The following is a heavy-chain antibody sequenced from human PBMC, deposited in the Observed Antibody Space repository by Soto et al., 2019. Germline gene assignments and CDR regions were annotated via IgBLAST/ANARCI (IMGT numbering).Heavy chain of an antibody. V-gene: IGHV2-26*04. J-gene: IGHJ5*02. CDR1: GFSLSNAGLG. D-gene: IGHD6-13*01. Sequence: SGPTLVNPTETLTPTCTVSGFSLSNAGLGVSWIRQPPGKALEWLAHIFSNDEKSYSTSLKSRLTISKDTSKSQVVLTMTNMDPVDTATYYCASTYSTSWYWFDPWGQGTLVTVSS. CDR3: ASTYSTSWYWFDP. CDR2: IFSNDEK.